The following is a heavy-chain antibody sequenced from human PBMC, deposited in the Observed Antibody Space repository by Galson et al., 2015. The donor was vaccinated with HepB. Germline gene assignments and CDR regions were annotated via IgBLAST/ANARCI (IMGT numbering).Heavy chain of an antibody. D-gene: IGHD3-3*01. CDR1: GGSFSGYY. V-gene: IGHV4-34*01. Sequence: SETLSLTCAVYGGSFSGYYWSWIRQPPGKGLEWIGEINHSGSTNYNPSLKSRVTISVDTSKNQFSLKLSSVTAADTAVYYCARGRDFWSGYYKYYMDVWGKGTTVTVSS. J-gene: IGHJ6*03. CDR3: ARGRDFWSGYYKYYMDV. CDR2: INHSGST.